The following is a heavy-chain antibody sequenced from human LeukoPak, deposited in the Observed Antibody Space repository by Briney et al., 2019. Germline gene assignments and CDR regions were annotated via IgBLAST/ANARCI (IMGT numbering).Heavy chain of an antibody. Sequence: PSETLSLTCTVSGGSISSYYWSWIRQPPGKGLEWIGYIYYSGSTNYNPSLKSRVAISVDTSKNQFSLKLSSVTAADTAVYYCARVSIIASSHYYYGMDVWGQGTTVTVSS. J-gene: IGHJ6*02. CDR1: GGSISSYY. CDR3: ARVSIIASSHYYYGMDV. CDR2: IYYSGST. D-gene: IGHD2-21*01. V-gene: IGHV4-59*01.